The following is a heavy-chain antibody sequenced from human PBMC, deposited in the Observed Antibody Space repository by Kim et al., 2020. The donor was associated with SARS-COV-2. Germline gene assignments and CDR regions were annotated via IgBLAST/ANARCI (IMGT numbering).Heavy chain of an antibody. J-gene: IGHJ4*02. CDR3: AKDYDSSGYYSPYYFDY. V-gene: IGHV3-43*02. CDR2: ISGDGGST. Sequence: GGSLRLSCAASGFTFDDYAMHWVRQAPGKGLEWVSLISGDGGSTYYADSVKGRFTISRDNSKNSLYLQMNSLRTEDTALYYCAKDYDSSGYYSPYYFDYWGQGTLVTVSS. CDR1: GFTFDDYA. D-gene: IGHD3-22*01.